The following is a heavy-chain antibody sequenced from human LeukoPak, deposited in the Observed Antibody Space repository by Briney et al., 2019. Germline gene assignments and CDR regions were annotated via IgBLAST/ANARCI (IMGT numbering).Heavy chain of an antibody. D-gene: IGHD4-17*01. CDR2: IIPILGIA. CDR3: ALTTPYYYGMDV. Sequence: SVKVSCKASGGTFSSYAISWVRQAPGQGLEWMGRIIPILGIANYAQKFQGRVTITADKSPSTAYMELSSLRSEDTAAYYCALTTPYYYGMDVWGQGTTVTVSS. J-gene: IGHJ6*02. V-gene: IGHV1-69*04. CDR1: GGTFSSYA.